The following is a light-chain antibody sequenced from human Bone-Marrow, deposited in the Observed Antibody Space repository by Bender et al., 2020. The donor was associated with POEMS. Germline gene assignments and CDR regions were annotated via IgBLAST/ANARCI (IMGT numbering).Light chain of an antibody. Sequence: QSALTQPASVSGSPGQSITISCTGTSSDVGGYKFVSWYQQHPGKAPKLIIYEVTNRPSGISNRFSGSKSGDTASLTISGLQAEDEADFYCGTWDSSLNSYVFGTGTKVTVL. CDR3: GTWDSSLNSYV. CDR2: EVT. J-gene: IGLJ1*01. CDR1: SSDVGGYKF. V-gene: IGLV2-14*01.